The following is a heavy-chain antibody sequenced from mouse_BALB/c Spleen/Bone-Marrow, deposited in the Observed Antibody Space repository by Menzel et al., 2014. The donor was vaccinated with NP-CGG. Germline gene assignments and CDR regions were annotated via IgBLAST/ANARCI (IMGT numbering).Heavy chain of an antibody. D-gene: IGHD1-1*01. CDR2: INNNGGST. J-gene: IGHJ1*01. V-gene: IGHV5-6-3*01. CDR1: GFTFSSYG. Sequence: EAHLVESGGGLVQPGGSLKLSCVASGFTFSSYGMSWVRQTPEKRLELVATINNNGGSTYYPDSVKGQLTISRDNAKNSLYLQMSSLKSEDTAMYYCARVYGWYFDVWGAGTTVTVSS. CDR3: ARVYGWYFDV.